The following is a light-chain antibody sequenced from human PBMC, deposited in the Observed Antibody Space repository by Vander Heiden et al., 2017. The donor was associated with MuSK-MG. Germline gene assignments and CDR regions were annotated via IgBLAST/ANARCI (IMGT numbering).Light chain of an antibody. CDR1: SSNIGSSY. CDR2: NNY. CDR3: ATWDDILWV. V-gene: IGLV1-44*01. J-gene: IGLJ3*02. Sequence: QSVLTQPPSASGTPGQRVTISCSGSSSNIGSSYVNWYQQFPGTPPQLRIHNNYQRPSGVPDRFSGSKSGTSASLAISGLQSEDEADYYCATWDDILWVFGGGTKLTVL.